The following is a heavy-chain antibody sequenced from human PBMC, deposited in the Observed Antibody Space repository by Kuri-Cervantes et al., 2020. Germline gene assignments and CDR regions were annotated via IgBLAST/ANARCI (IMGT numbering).Heavy chain of an antibody. J-gene: IGHJ4*02. V-gene: IGHV4/OR15-8*01. CDR2: IYHSGST. CDR1: GFTFSSYW. D-gene: IGHD3-22*01. Sequence: ESLKISCAASGFTFSSYWMSWVRQAPGKGLEWIGYIYHSGSTYYNPSLKSRVTISVDRSKNQFSLKLSSVTAADTAVYYCARANDSSGYSVDYWGQGTLVTVSS. CDR3: ARANDSSGYSVDY.